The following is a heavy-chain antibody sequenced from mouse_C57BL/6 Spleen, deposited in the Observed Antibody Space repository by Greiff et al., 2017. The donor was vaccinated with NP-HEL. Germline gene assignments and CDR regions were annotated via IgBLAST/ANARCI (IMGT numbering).Heavy chain of an antibody. Sequence: QVQLQQSGAELVKPGASVKLSCKASGYTFTSYWMHWVKQRPGQGLEWIGMIHPNSGSTNYNEKFKSKATLTVDKSSSTAYMQLSSLTSEDSAVYYCARSNTAVGATGDYWGQGTTLTVSS. D-gene: IGHD1-1*01. CDR1: GYTFTSYW. J-gene: IGHJ2*01. CDR2: IHPNSGST. CDR3: ARSNTAVGATGDY. V-gene: IGHV1-64*01.